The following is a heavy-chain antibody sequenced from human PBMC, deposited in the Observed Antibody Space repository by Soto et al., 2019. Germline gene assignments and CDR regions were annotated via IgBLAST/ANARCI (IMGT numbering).Heavy chain of an antibody. J-gene: IGHJ6*02. CDR3: ARHLRDGAGSYWADYYCGVDV. D-gene: IGHD3-10*01. CDR2: IYYSGST. CDR1: GGSISSSSYY. V-gene: IGHV4-39*01. Sequence: SETLSLTCTVSGGSISSSSYYWGWIRQTPGKGLEWIGSIYYSGSTYYNPSLKSRVTISVDTSKNQFSLKLSSVTAADTAVYCCARHLRDGAGSYWADYYCGVDVWGQGTTVTVSS.